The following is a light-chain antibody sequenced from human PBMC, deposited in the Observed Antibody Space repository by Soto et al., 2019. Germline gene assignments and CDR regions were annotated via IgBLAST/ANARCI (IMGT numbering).Light chain of an antibody. J-gene: IGKJ5*01. CDR1: QTISTS. CDR3: LQRTTWPT. CDR2: AAS. Sequence: EIALTQSPATLSLSPGARATLSCRASQTISTSLAWYQHKPGQPPRLLIFAASNRAAGVPARFKGGGSGTDFTLTISSLEPEDSAVYYCLQRTTWPTFGQGTRLETK. V-gene: IGKV3-11*01.